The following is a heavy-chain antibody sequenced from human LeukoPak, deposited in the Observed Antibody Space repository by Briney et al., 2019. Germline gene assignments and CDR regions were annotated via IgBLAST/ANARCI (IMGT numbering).Heavy chain of an antibody. D-gene: IGHD1-7*01. Sequence: PGRSLRLSCAASGFTFSSYAMHWVRQAPGKGLEWVAVISYDGSNKYYADSVKGRFTISRDNSKNTLYLQMNSLRAEDTAVYYCARMNYVSSGWGAPFDYWGQGTLVTVSS. CDR1: GFTFSSYA. CDR2: ISYDGSNK. J-gene: IGHJ4*02. V-gene: IGHV3-30-3*01. CDR3: ARMNYVSSGWGAPFDY.